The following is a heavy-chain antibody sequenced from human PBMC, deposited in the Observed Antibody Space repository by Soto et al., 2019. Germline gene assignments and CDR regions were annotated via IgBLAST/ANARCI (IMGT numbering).Heavy chain of an antibody. CDR3: AANTGYYYDSSGYYNH. J-gene: IGHJ5*02. CDR2: IIPIFGTA. V-gene: IGHV1-69*06. CDR1: GGTFSSYA. D-gene: IGHD3-22*01. Sequence: QVQLVQSGAEVKKPGSSVKVSCKASGGTFSSYAISWVRQAPGQGLEWMGGIIPIFGTANYAQKFQGRVTINADKSTSTAYMELSSLRSEDTAVYYCAANTGYYYDSSGYYNHWGQGTLVTVSS.